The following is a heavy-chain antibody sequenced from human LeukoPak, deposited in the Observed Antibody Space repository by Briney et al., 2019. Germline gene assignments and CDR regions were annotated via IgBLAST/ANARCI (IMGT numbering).Heavy chain of an antibody. CDR3: ARVRNYYDSSGYGY. CDR1: GFTFSSYS. V-gene: IGHV3-21*01. J-gene: IGHJ4*02. Sequence: GGSLRLSCAASGFTFSSYSMNWVRQAPGKGLEWVSSISSSSSYIYYADSVKGRFTISRDNAKNSLYLQMNSLRAEDTAVYYCARVRNYYDSSGYGYWGQGTLATVSS. D-gene: IGHD3-22*01. CDR2: ISSSSSYI.